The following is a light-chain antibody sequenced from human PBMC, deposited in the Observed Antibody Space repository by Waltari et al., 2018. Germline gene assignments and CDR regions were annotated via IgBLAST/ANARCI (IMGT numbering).Light chain of an antibody. CDR3: QTWGSGIQV. V-gene: IGLV4-69*01. CDR2: VHTDGSH. CDR1: SEHSSYV. Sequence: QPVLTQSPSASASLGASVKLTCTLSSEHSSYVIACHQQQPEKGPRYLLKVHTDGSHNKGGGIPDRFSGTSPGAVRSLIISGLQSEDEADYYCQTWGSGIQVFGGGTKLTVL. J-gene: IGLJ3*02.